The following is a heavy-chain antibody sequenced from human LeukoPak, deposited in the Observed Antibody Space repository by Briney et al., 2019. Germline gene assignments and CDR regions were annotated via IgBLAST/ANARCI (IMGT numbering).Heavy chain of an antibody. CDR2: IYYSGST. D-gene: IGHD6-13*01. J-gene: IGHJ6*03. CDR3: AKYSSSWYRVTYYYMDV. V-gene: IGHV4-39*01. Sequence: SGTLSLTCAVSGGSISSSSYYWGWIRQPPGKGLEWIGSIYYSGSTYYNPSLKSRVTISVDTSKNQFSLKLSSVTATDTAVYYCAKYSSSWYRVTYYYMDVWGKGTTVTISS. CDR1: GGSISSSSYY.